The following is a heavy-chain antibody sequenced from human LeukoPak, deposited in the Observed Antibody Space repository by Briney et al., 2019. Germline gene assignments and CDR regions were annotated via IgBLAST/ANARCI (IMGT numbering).Heavy chain of an antibody. Sequence: PGGSLRLSCAASGFTVSSNYMSWVRQAPGKGLEWVSIIYSGGSTFYADSVKGRFTISRDNSKNTLYLQMNSLRAEDTAVYYCANADYYGSGSYSDYWGQGTLVTVSS. V-gene: IGHV3-53*05. CDR2: IYSGGST. D-gene: IGHD3-10*01. CDR3: ANADYYGSGSYSDY. CDR1: GFTVSSNY. J-gene: IGHJ4*02.